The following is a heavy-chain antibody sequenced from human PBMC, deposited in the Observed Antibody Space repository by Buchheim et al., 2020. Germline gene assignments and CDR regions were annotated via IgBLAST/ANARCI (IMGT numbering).Heavy chain of an antibody. V-gene: IGHV3-21*01. Sequence: EVQLVESGGGLVKPGGSLRLSCAASGFTFSSYSMNWVRQAPGKGLEWVSSISSSSSYIYYADSVKGRFTISRDNAKTSLYLQMNSLRAEDTAVYYCARKGTHDYGDYEVDYWGQGTL. J-gene: IGHJ4*02. D-gene: IGHD4-17*01. CDR2: ISSSSSYI. CDR1: GFTFSSYS. CDR3: ARKGTHDYGDYEVDY.